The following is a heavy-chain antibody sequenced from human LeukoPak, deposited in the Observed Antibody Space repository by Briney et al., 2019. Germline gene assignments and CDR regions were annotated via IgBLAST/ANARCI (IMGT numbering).Heavy chain of an antibody. CDR3: AILEWLDY. J-gene: IGHJ4*02. CDR2: INPNSDGT. Sequence: ASVKLSCTASGYTFTSYDINWVRQAPGQGLEWMGWINPNSDGTNYAQTFQGRVTMTRDKSINTTYMQLSRLRHDDPAVYYCAILEWLDYWGQGTLVTISS. CDR1: GYTFTSYD. D-gene: IGHD3-3*01. V-gene: IGHV1-2*02.